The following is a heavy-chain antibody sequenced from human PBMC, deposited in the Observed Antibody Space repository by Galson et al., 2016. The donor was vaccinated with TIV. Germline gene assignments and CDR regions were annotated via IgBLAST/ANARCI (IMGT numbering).Heavy chain of an antibody. CDR1: GGSISSNGIF. Sequence: QVQLQESGPGLVKPSQTLSLTCTVSGGSISSNGIFWSWIRQHPGKGLEWIGYIYHSGSTHYNPSLKSRVAMSVDTAKNQFALTLTSGTAADTAVYYCARDQDSGAYFDYWGQGTLVTVSS. CDR2: IYHSGST. J-gene: IGHJ4*02. CDR3: ARDQDSGAYFDY. D-gene: IGHD2-15*01. V-gene: IGHV4-31*03.